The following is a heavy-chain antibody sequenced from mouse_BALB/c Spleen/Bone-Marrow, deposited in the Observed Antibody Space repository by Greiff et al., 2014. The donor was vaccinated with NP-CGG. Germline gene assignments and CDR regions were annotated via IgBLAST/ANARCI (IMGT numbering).Heavy chain of an antibody. Sequence: EVQLQQSGPELVKPGASVRISCKASGYTFTDYNMYWVKQSHGKRLEWIGDINPNNGGTIYNQKFKGKATLTVDKSSSTAYMELRSLTSEDTAVYYCARAGYYTFFAYWGQGTLVTVST. J-gene: IGHJ3*01. CDR2: INPNNGGT. V-gene: IGHV1-18*01. D-gene: IGHD2-3*01. CDR1: GYTFTDYN. CDR3: ARAGYYTFFAY.